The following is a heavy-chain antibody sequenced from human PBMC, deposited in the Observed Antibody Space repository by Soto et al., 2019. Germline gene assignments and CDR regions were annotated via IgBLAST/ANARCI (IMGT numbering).Heavy chain of an antibody. CDR2: ISNSGDTI. V-gene: IGHV3-23*01. Sequence: GESLRLSCVSSGFTFSYYTMSWVRQAPGKGLGWVSGISNSGDTIYYADSVKGRFTISRDNFKNTLYLQMNSLRADDTAVYYCADPVPAPTHYAFYDTDVWGQETTVTVAS. J-gene: IGHJ6*02. CDR1: GFTFSYYT. CDR3: ADPVPAPTHYAFYDTDV. D-gene: IGHD2-2*01.